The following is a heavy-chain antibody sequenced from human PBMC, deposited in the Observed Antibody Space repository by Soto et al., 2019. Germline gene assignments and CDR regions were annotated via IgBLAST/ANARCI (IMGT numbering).Heavy chain of an antibody. Sequence: VQVLESGGALVQPGGSLRLSCAASGFSFSSYAMYWVRQAPGKGLEWVSTISNSGDRYYVDSVEGRFTISRDNSKERVYLQMNSLRAEDTAVYYCANPKYRGVVVNVWGQGTTVTVSS. D-gene: IGHD3-10*01. CDR2: ISNSGDR. CDR3: ANPKYRGVVVNV. CDR1: GFSFSSYA. V-gene: IGHV3-23*01. J-gene: IGHJ6*02.